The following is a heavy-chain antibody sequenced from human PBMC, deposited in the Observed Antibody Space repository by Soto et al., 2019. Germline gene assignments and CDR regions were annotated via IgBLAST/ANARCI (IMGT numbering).Heavy chain of an antibody. CDR1: GFTFSSYA. D-gene: IGHD3-3*01. Sequence: GGSLRLSCAASGFTFSSYAMSWVRQAPGKGLEWVSAISGSGGSTYYADSVKGRFTISRDNSKNTLYLQMNSLRAEDTAVYYCAKDIDSFTIFGVGRAGDAFDIWGQGTMVTVSS. CDR2: ISGSGGST. V-gene: IGHV3-23*01. J-gene: IGHJ3*02. CDR3: AKDIDSFTIFGVGRAGDAFDI.